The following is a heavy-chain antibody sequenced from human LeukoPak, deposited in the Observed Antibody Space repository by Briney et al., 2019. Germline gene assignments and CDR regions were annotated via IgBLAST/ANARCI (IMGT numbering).Heavy chain of an antibody. Sequence: SVKVSCKASGGTFSSYAIRWVRQAPGQGLEWMGGIIPIFGTANYAQKFQGRVTITADESTSTAYMELSSLRSEDTAVYYCARWAPYYYDSSGYDTYYFDYWGQGTLVTVSS. V-gene: IGHV1-69*13. J-gene: IGHJ4*02. CDR1: GGTFSSYA. D-gene: IGHD3-22*01. CDR2: IIPIFGTA. CDR3: ARWAPYYYDSSGYDTYYFDY.